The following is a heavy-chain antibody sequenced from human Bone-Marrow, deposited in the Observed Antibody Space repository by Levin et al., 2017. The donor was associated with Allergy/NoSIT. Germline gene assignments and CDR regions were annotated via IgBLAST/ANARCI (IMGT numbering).Heavy chain of an antibody. CDR1: GDSVNSGAYY. CDR3: ASSPGGGSYPYFFDF. V-gene: IGHV4-61*03. Sequence: SETLSLTCSVSGDSVNSGAYYWSWIRQPPGKGLEWIGYIYYGGSTNYNPSLKRRVTMSLDTSNNHFSLKVTSVTAADTAVYYCASSPGGGSYPYFFDFWGQGALLTVSS. CDR2: IYYGGST. J-gene: IGHJ4*02. D-gene: IGHD1-26*01.